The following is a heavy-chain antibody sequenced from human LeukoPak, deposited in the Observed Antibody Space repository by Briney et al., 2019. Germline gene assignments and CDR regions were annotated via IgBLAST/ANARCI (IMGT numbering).Heavy chain of an antibody. CDR3: AISYGGYVLDS. CDR1: GASVSNHY. V-gene: IGHV4-59*02. J-gene: IGHJ4*02. D-gene: IGHD5-12*01. CDR2: AYYSGST. Sequence: PSETLSLTCSVSGASVSNHYCTWIRPPPGKRLEWIGYAYYSGSTNYNASLKSRVTISVDTSKNQCSLRLNSVTAADTAVYYCAISYGGYVLDSWGQGTLVIVSS.